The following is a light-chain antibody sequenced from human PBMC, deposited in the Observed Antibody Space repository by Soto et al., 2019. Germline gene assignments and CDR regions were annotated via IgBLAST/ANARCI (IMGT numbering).Light chain of an antibody. CDR1: SCDVGGYNY. CDR2: EVN. V-gene: IGLV2-14*01. CDR3: TSYTSSGPWV. J-gene: IGLJ3*02. Sequence: QSALTQPASVSGSPGQSITISCTGTSCDVGGYNYVSWYQLDPGKAPKLIIYEVNNRPSGVSNRFSGSKSGNTASLTISGLQAEDEADYYCTSYTSSGPWVFGGGTKVTVL.